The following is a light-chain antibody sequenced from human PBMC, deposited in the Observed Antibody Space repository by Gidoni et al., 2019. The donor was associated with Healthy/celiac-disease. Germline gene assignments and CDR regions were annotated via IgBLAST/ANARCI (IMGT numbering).Light chain of an antibody. V-gene: IGKV3-20*01. CDR2: GAS. CDR1: QSVSSSY. Sequence: ELVLTQSPGTLSLSPGERATLSCRASQSVSSSYLAWYQQKPGQAPRLLIYGASSRATGIPDRFSGSGSGTDFTLTISRLEPEDLAVYYCQQYGSSPLFTFGPXTKVDIK. CDR3: QQYGSSPLFT. J-gene: IGKJ3*01.